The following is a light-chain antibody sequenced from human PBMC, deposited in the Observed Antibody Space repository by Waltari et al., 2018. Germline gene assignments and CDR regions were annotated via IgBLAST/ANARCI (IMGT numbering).Light chain of an antibody. CDR2: EVF. CDR1: SSDVGGYSY. Sequence: QSALTQPPSASGSPGQSVTISCTGTSSDVGGYSYVSWYQQHPGKAPKLIIFEVFQRPAGVHARVSGSRSVNPASLTVSGLQAEDEADYYCSSYAGSNNVVFGEGTKLTVL. CDR3: SSYAGSNNVV. V-gene: IGLV2-8*01. J-gene: IGLJ2*01.